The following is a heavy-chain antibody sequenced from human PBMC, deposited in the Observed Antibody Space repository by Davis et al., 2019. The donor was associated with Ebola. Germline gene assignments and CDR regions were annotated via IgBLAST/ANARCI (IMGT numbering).Heavy chain of an antibody. D-gene: IGHD2-15*01. J-gene: IGHJ6*02. CDR3: ARDVGYCSGGSCYSGVGYYYYGMDV. CDR1: GFTFSSYA. Sequence: GESLKISCAASGFTFSSYAMHWVRQAPGKGLEWVAVISYDGSNKYYADSVKGRFTISRDNSKNTLYLQMNSLRAEDTAVYYCARDVGYCSGGSCYSGVGYYYYGMDVWGQGTTVTVSS. CDR2: ISYDGSNK. V-gene: IGHV3-30-3*01.